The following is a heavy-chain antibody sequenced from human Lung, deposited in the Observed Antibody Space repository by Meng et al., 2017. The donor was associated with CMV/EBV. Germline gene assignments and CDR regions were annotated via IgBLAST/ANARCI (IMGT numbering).Heavy chain of an antibody. CDR3: AKPIQGTYGMDV. CDR2: IYSGGSST. D-gene: IGHD2-2*02. Sequence: GESLKISCAASGFTFSSYAMSWVRQAPGKGLEWVSVIYSGGSSTYYADSVKGRFTISRDNSKNTLDLQMNSLRAEDTAVYYCAKPIQGTYGMDVWGQGTKVTVSS. CDR1: GFTFSSYA. J-gene: IGHJ6*01. V-gene: IGHV3-23*03.